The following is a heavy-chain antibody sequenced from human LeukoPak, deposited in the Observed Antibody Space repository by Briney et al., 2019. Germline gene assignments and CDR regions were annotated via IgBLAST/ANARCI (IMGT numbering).Heavy chain of an antibody. J-gene: IGHJ4*02. CDR3: ARDPPGEYSSSWYSDY. V-gene: IGHV4-39*07. D-gene: IGHD6-13*01. CDR1: GGSISSSSYY. Sequence: SETLSLTCTVSGGSISSSSYYWGWIRQPPGKGLEWIGSIYYSGSTYYNPSLKSRVTISVDTSKNQFSLKLSSVTAADTAVYYCARDPPGEYSSSWYSDYWGQGTLVTVSS. CDR2: IYYSGST.